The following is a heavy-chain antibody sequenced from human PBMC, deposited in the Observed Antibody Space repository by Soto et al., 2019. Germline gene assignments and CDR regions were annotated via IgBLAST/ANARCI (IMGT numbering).Heavy chain of an antibody. J-gene: IGHJ5*02. D-gene: IGHD6-19*01. V-gene: IGHV4-59*01. Sequence: PSLTCTVSGGSISSYYWSWIRQPPGKGLEWIGYIYYSGSTNYNPSLKSRVTISVDTSKNQFSLKLSSVTAADTAVYYCARGAVAGPLDWFDPWGQGTLVTVSS. CDR3: ARGAVAGPLDWFDP. CDR1: GGSISSYY. CDR2: IYYSGST.